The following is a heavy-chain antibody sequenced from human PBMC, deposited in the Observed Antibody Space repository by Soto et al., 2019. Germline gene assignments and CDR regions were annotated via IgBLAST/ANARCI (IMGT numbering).Heavy chain of an antibody. CDR2: ISYDGSNK. V-gene: IGHV3-30*18. Sequence: GGSLRLSCAASGFTFSSYGMHWVRQAPGKGLEWVAVISYDGSNKYYADSVKGRFTISRDNSKNTLYLQMNSLRAEDTAVYYCAKDSGLAYTASLLGYFDYWGQGTLVTVSS. J-gene: IGHJ4*02. CDR1: GFTFSSYG. CDR3: AKDSGLAYTASLLGYFDY. D-gene: IGHD3-16*01.